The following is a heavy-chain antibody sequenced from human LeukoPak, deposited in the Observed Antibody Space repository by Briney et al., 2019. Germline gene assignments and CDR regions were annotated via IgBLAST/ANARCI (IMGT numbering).Heavy chain of an antibody. CDR1: GFTFSDYY. Sequence: KTGGSLRLSCAASGFTFSDYYMSWIRQAPGKGLEWVSYISKSGSIIHYGDSVKGRFTISRDNAKNSLYLQMNSLRDEDTAVYYCASQGYYYGSGSYPQLVDYWGQGTLVTVSS. J-gene: IGHJ4*02. V-gene: IGHV3-11*04. CDR2: ISKSGSII. CDR3: ASQGYYYGSGSYPQLVDY. D-gene: IGHD3-10*01.